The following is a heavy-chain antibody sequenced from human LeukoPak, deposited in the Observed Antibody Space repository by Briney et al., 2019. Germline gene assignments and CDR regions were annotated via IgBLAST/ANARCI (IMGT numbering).Heavy chain of an antibody. D-gene: IGHD3-22*01. V-gene: IGHV3-23*01. J-gene: IGHJ4*02. Sequence: PGGSLRLSCAASGFTFSSYAMSWVRQAPGKGLEWVSAISGSGGSTYYADSVKGRFTISRDNSKNTLYLQMNSLRAEDTAVYYCAKVVERDSSGYYYDYWGQGTLVTVSS. CDR2: ISGSGGST. CDR3: AKVVERDSSGYYYDY. CDR1: GFTFSSYA.